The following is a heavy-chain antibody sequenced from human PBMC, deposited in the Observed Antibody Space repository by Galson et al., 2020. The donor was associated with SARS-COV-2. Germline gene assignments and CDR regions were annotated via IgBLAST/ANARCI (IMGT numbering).Heavy chain of an antibody. CDR1: GGSISSSSYY. Sequence: ETSETLSLTCTVSGGSISSSSYYWGWIRQPPGKGLEWIGSIYYSGSTYYTPSLKSRVTISVDTSKNQFSLKLSSVTAADTAVYYCARLHPDYAPRHDAFDIWGQGTMVTVSS. J-gene: IGHJ3*02. CDR3: ARLHPDYAPRHDAFDI. D-gene: IGHD4-17*01. CDR2: IYYSGST. V-gene: IGHV4-39*01.